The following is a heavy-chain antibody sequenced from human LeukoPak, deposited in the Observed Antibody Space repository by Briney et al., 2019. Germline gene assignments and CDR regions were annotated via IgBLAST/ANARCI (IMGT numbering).Heavy chain of an antibody. J-gene: IGHJ4*02. CDR1: GFTFSSYA. D-gene: IGHD5-18*01. V-gene: IGHV3-23*01. CDR3: AKGYSYGYSAIDY. Sequence: GESLRLSCAASGFTFSSYAMSWVRQAPGKGLEWVSAISGSGGSTYYADSVKGRFTISRDNSKNTLYLQMNSLRAEDTAVYYSAKGYSYGYSAIDYWGQGTLVTVSS. CDR2: ISGSGGST.